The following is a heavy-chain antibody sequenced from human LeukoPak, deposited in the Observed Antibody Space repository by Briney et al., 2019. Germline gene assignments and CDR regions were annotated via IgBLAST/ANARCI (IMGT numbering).Heavy chain of an antibody. D-gene: IGHD6-19*01. V-gene: IGHV3-23*01. Sequence: PGGSLRLSYAASGFTFSCYAMWWGRQARGKGVEWVLAISGSGGSTYYPDSVKGRFTISRDNSKNTLYLQMNSLRAGDTAVYYCAKDQWYFDDWGQGTLVTVSS. CDR1: GFTFSCYA. J-gene: IGHJ4*02. CDR2: ISGSGGST. CDR3: AKDQWYFDD.